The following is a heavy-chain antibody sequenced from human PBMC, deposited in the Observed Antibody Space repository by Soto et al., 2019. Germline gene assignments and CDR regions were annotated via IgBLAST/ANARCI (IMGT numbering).Heavy chain of an antibody. Sequence: PSETLSLTCTVSGDSISTTFYYWGWIRQPPGKGLEWIATIYYRGNSYYNPSLKSRVSISVDTSKNQFSLKLSSVTAADTAVYYCARHPTYYHDSDVYYERGAFDIWGQGTMVTVSS. J-gene: IGHJ3*02. CDR1: GDSISTTFYY. CDR3: ARHPTYYHDSDVYYERGAFDI. D-gene: IGHD3-22*01. V-gene: IGHV4-39*01. CDR2: IYYRGNS.